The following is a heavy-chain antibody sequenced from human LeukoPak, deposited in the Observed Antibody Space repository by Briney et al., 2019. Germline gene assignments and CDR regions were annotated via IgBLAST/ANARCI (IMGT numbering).Heavy chain of an antibody. D-gene: IGHD1-7*01. J-gene: IGHJ4*02. CDR2: IIPIFGTA. CDR1: GDTFSSYA. V-gene: IGHV1-69*05. CDR3: ARDSGWNYILDF. Sequence: SVKVSCKASGDTFSSYAISWVRQAPGQGLEWMGGIIPIFGTANYAQKFQGRVTITTDESTSTAYMELSSLRSEDTAVYYCARDSGWNYILDFWGQGTLVTVSS.